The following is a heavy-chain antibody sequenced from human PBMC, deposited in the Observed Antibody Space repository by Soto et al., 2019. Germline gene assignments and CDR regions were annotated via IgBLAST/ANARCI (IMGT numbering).Heavy chain of an antibody. CDR2: IYYDGSNE. CDR1: GFIFSEYG. Sequence: TGGSLRLSCGASGFIFSEYGMHWVRHAPGKGLEWVAVIYYDGSNEHYSESVRGRFTISRDNSKNMLYLEMNSLRAEDTAIYYCARWWNDEEWVETMDVWGQGTTVTVSS. CDR3: ARWWNDEEWVETMDV. D-gene: IGHD1-1*01. V-gene: IGHV3-33*01. J-gene: IGHJ6*01.